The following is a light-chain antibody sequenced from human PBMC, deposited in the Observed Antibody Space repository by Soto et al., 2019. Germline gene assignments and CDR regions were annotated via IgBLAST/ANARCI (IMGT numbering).Light chain of an antibody. V-gene: IGKV3-15*01. CDR2: HAS. CDR3: QQYNNWPPWT. CDR1: QSVSNSH. Sequence: EIVLTQSPGTLSLSPGERATLSCRASQSVSNSHLAWYQQKPGQAPRLLIYHASTRATGIPARFSGSGSGTEFTLTISSLQSEDFAVYYCQQYNNWPPWTFGQGTKVDIK. J-gene: IGKJ1*01.